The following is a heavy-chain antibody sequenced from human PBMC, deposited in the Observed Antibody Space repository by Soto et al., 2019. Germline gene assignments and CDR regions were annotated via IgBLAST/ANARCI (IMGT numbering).Heavy chain of an antibody. J-gene: IGHJ4*02. CDR3: AREGVHNYNEYYFDY. V-gene: IGHV3-21*06. D-gene: IGHD3-22*01. Sequence: LILSCAASGFTFSYYSLHWVRRAPWKGLEWVSSISGIRDYIRYADSVKGRFTISRDNAKTSLYLQMNSLTAEDTAVYYCAREGVHNYNEYYFDYWGQGTLVTVSS. CDR2: ISGIRDYI. CDR1: GFTFSYYS.